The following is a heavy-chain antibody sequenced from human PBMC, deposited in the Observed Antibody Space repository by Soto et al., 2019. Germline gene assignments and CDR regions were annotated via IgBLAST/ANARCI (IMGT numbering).Heavy chain of an antibody. V-gene: IGHV3-23*01. CDR2: ISGNGGDYT. CDR1: GFTLRTYA. D-gene: IGHD2-2*01. J-gene: IGHJ4*02. CDR3: VPLCRYCSTTTPS. Sequence: GGSLRLSCAASGFTLRTYAMSWVRQAPRKGLEWVSAISGNGGDYTYYADSVKGRFTISRDNSKNTLYLQMNSLRAEDTAVYYCVPLCRYCSTTTPSWGQGTLVTVSS.